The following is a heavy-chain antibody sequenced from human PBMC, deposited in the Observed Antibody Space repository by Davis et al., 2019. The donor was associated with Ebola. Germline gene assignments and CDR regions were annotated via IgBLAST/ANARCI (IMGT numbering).Heavy chain of an antibody. CDR2: IYSGGTT. J-gene: IGHJ6*02. CDR3: ARGDFYYGVDV. V-gene: IGHV3-53*01. Sequence: GGSLRLSCAASGFSVSTKYMNWVRQAPGKGLQWVSIIYSGGTTYYADSVKGRFTISRDNSRNTLFLQMNNLRADDTAVYYCARGDFYYGVDVWGQGTTVTVPS. CDR1: GFSVSTKY.